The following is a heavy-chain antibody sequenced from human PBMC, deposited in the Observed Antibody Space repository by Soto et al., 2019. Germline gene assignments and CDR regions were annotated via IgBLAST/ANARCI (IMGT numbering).Heavy chain of an antibody. V-gene: IGHV4-34*01. J-gene: IGHJ4*02. CDR2: INHSGST. CDR3: ARAAPRYCSGGSCYSGRDY. Sequence: PSETLSVTCAVYGGSFSGYYWSWIRHPPGKGLEWIGEINHSGSTNYNPSLKSRVTISVDTSKNQFSLKLSSVTAADTAVYYCARAAPRYCSGGSCYSGRDYWRQGTLVTVSS. CDR1: GGSFSGYY. D-gene: IGHD2-15*01.